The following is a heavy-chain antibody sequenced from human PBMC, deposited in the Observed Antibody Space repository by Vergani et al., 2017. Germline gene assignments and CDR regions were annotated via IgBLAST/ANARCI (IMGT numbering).Heavy chain of an antibody. V-gene: IGHV1-18*04. CDR3: ARSPRGIYTNMDV. Sequence: QVQLVQSGAEVKKPGASVKVSCKASGYTFTSYGISWVRQAPGQGLEWMGWISAYNGNTNYAQKLQGRVTITADKSTSTAYMELSSLRSEDTAVYYCARSPRGIYTNMDVWGKGTTVTVSS. J-gene: IGHJ6*03. D-gene: IGHD3-16*01. CDR1: GYTFTSYG. CDR2: ISAYNGNT.